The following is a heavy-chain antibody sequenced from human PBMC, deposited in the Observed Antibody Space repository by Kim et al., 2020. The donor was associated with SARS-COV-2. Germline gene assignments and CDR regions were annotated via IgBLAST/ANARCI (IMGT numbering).Heavy chain of an antibody. CDR2: ISGSGGST. CDR3: AKANPYYDILTGYYIGATYDY. D-gene: IGHD3-9*01. J-gene: IGHJ4*02. Sequence: GGSLRLSCAASGFTFSSYAMSWVRQAPGKGLEWVSAISGSGGSTYYADSVKGRFTISRDNSKNTLYLQMNSLRAEDTAVYYCAKANPYYDILTGYYIGATYDYWGQGTLVTVSS. CDR1: GFTFSSYA. V-gene: IGHV3-23*01.